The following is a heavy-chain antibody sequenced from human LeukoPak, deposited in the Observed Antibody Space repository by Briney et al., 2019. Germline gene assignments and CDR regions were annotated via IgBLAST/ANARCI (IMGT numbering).Heavy chain of an antibody. CDR2: IYYSGST. Sequence: SETLSLTCTVSGGSIISYYWSWIRQPPGKGLEWIGYIYYSGSTNYNPSLKSRVTISVDTSKNQFSLKLSSVTAADTAVYYCARAGEQQLVGWFDPWCQGTLVTVSS. CDR3: ARAGEQQLVGWFDP. V-gene: IGHV4-59*01. CDR1: GGSIISYY. D-gene: IGHD6-13*01. J-gene: IGHJ5*02.